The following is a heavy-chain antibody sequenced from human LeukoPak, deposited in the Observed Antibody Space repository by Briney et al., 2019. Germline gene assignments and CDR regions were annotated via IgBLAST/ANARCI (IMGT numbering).Heavy chain of an antibody. CDR2: IYHSGST. V-gene: IGHV4-30-2*01. CDR1: GGSISSGGYS. Sequence: SQTLSLTCAVSGGSISSGGYSWSWIRQPPGKGLEWIGYIYHSGSTYYNPSLESRVTISVDRSKNQFSLKLSSVTAADTAVYYCARSGIAADFDPWGQGTLVTVSS. D-gene: IGHD6-13*01. CDR3: ARSGIAADFDP. J-gene: IGHJ5*02.